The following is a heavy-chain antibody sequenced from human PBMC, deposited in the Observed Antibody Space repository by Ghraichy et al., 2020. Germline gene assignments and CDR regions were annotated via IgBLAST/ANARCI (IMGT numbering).Heavy chain of an antibody. CDR2: IFSGGTT. Sequence: GGSLRLSCAASGFTVSSNYMNWVRQAPGKGLEWVSVIFSGGTTYYADSVRGRFTISRDNSKNMLFLEMNRLKAEDTAVYYCARDSGLDYPLDYWGQGTLATVSS. V-gene: IGHV3-53*01. D-gene: IGHD4-11*01. CDR1: GFTVSSNY. CDR3: ARDSGLDYPLDY. J-gene: IGHJ4*02.